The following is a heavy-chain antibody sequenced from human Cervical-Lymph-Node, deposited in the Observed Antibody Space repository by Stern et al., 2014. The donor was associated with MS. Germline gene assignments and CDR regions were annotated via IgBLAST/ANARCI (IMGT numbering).Heavy chain of an antibody. V-gene: IGHV7-4-1*02. J-gene: IGHJ5*02. CDR2: INTNPGHP. CDR3: ARSLPRGYRINWFDP. D-gene: IGHD3-22*01. CDR1: GYTFTTHA. Sequence: MQLVESGSELTKPGASVKGSCKASGYTFTTHAMNWVRQAPGQGLEWLGWINTNPGHPTYAQGFTGRFVFSLDTSVSTAYLQISSLSAEDTAVYYCARSLPRGYRINWFDPWGQGTLVTVSS.